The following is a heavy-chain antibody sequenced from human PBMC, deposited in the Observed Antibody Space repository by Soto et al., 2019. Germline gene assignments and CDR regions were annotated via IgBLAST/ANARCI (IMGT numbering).Heavy chain of an antibody. V-gene: IGHV3-48*03. CDR3: ARGGVY. CDR1: GITFSSHE. CDR2: ISGSGTTT. D-gene: IGHD2-8*01. Sequence: EVQLVESGGGSGQPGGSLRLSCAAAGITFSSHEMNWVRQAPGKGLEWISYISGSGTTTYYADSVKGRFTISRDNAQNSLYLQMNSLRVEDTAVYYCARGGVYWGQGPLVTVSS. J-gene: IGHJ4*02.